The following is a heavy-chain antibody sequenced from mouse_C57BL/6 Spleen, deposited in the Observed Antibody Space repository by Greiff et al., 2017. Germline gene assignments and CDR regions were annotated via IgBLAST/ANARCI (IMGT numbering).Heavy chain of an antibody. CDR1: GFSLTSYG. CDR2: IWSGGST. J-gene: IGHJ2*01. V-gene: IGHV2-2*01. Sequence: VMLVESGPGLVQPSQSLSITCTVSGFSLTSYGVHWVRQSPGKGLEWLGVIWSGGSTDHNAAFISSLSISKDNSKSQVFFKMNSLQADDTAIYYCARLDSSGYFDYWGQGTTLTVSS. CDR3: ARLDSSGYFDY. D-gene: IGHD3-2*02.